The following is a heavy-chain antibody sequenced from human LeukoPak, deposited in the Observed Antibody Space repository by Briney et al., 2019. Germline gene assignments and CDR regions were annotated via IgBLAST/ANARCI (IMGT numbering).Heavy chain of an antibody. J-gene: IGHJ4*02. D-gene: IGHD4-17*01. CDR1: VGSISSSSYY. V-gene: IGHV4-39*01. CDR2: IYYSGST. CDR3: ASWGYGDYVDY. Sequence: SETLSLTCTVSVGSISSSSYYWGWIRQPPGKGLEWIGSIYYSGSTYYNPSLKSRVTISVDTSKTQFPLKLSSVTAADTAVYYCASWGYGDYVDYWGQGTLVTVSS.